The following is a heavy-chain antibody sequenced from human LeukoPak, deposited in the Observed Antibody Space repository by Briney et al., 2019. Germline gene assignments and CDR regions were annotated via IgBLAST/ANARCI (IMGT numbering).Heavy chain of an antibody. V-gene: IGHV3-23*01. CDR2: ISGSGGST. Sequence: PGGTLRLYCAASGFTFSSYPMSRVRPALGRGLERVSPISGSGGSTYYADSVKGRFIISRDNSKNTLYLQMNSLRAEDTAVYYCAKDVVPAAIWWFDPWGQGTLVTVSS. CDR1: GFTFSSYP. J-gene: IGHJ5*02. CDR3: AKDVVPAAIWWFDP. D-gene: IGHD2-2*01.